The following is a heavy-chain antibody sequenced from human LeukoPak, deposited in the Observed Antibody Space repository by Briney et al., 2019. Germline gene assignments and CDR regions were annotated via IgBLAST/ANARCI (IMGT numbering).Heavy chain of an antibody. D-gene: IGHD2-2*01. Sequence: GGSLRLSCAASGFTFSSFGMHWVRQTPGKGLEWVTFIHNYETTEYYADSVKGRFTISRDNSKNTVYLQMNSLRVEDAAVYYCANHLACGSTSCPPFDDWGQGTLVTVSS. CDR2: IHNYETTE. CDR3: ANHLACGSTSCPPFDD. CDR1: GFTFSSFG. J-gene: IGHJ4*02. V-gene: IGHV3-30*02.